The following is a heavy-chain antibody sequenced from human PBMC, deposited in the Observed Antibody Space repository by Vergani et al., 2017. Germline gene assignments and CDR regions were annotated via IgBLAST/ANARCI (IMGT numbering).Heavy chain of an antibody. Sequence: QVQLVQSGAEVKKPGSSVKVSCKASGGTFRSYAISWVRQAPGQGLEWMGGIIPIFGTANYAQKFQGRVTITADESTSTAYMELSSLRSEDTAVYYCARDRFYYGSGSYYNDEGGYFDYWGQGTLVTVSS. V-gene: IGHV1-69*13. CDR2: IIPIFGTA. CDR3: ARDRFYYGSGSYYNDEGGYFDY. D-gene: IGHD3-10*01. CDR1: GGTFRSYA. J-gene: IGHJ4*02.